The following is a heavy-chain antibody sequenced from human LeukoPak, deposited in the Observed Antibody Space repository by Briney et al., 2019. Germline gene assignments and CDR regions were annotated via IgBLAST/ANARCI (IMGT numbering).Heavy chain of an antibody. CDR1: GFTFSSYD. CDR3: ATTLRGGKFDY. D-gene: IGHD4-23*01. V-gene: IGHV3-30*02. CDR2: IWYDGSNK. Sequence: GGSLRLSCAASGFTFSSYDMHWVRQAPGKGLEWVAVIWYDGSNKYYADSVKGRFTISRHNSRDTMYLQMNSLRTDDTAVYYCATTLRGGKFDYWGQGTLVTVSS. J-gene: IGHJ4*02.